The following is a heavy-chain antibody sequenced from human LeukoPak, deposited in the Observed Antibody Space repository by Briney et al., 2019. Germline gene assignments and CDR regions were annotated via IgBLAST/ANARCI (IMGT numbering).Heavy chain of an antibody. CDR2: IWYDGSNK. V-gene: IGHV3-33*01. J-gene: IGHJ4*02. CDR3: ARDQFGYYYDSSGYYGY. Sequence: GGSLRLSCAASGFTFSSYGMHWVRQAPGKGLEWVAVIWYDGSNKYYADSVKGRFTISRDNAKNSLYLQMNSLRAEDTAVYYCARDQFGYYYDSSGYYGYWGQGTLVTVSS. CDR1: GFTFSSYG. D-gene: IGHD3-22*01.